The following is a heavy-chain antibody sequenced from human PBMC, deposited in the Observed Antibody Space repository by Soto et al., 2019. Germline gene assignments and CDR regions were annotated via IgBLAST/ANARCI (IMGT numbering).Heavy chain of an antibody. CDR1: GFTFSDHY. J-gene: IGHJ6*02. Sequence: PGGSLRLSCAASGFTFSDHYMDWVRQAPGKGLEWVGRTRNKANSYTTEYAASVKGRFTISRDDSKNSLYLQMNSLKTEDTAVYYCARGSPYYADYGMDVWGQGTTVTVSS. V-gene: IGHV3-72*01. CDR2: TRNKANSYTT. CDR3: ARGSPYYADYGMDV. D-gene: IGHD3-10*01.